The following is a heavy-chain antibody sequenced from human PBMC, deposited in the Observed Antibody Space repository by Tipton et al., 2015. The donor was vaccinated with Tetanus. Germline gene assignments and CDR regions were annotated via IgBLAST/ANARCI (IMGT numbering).Heavy chain of an antibody. CDR1: NGSINSADYY. CDR3: ARFGTVFLRFGELSGHYSVDV. V-gene: IGHV4-30-4*01. Sequence: TLSLTCTVFNGSINSADYYWYWIRQSPGKGLELIGHIFDGGSTYYNPSLKGRVTMSADTSKNQFSLKLRSVTVADTAVYYCARFGTVFLRFGELSGHYSVDVWGQGTTVTVSS. J-gene: IGHJ6*03. D-gene: IGHD3-10*01. CDR2: IFDGGST.